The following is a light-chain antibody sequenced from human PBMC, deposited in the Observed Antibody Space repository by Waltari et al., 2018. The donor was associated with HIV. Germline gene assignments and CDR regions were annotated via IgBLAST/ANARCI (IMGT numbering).Light chain of an antibody. J-gene: IGLJ3*02. CDR1: SSNIGSND. CDR3: AAWDDSLSGWV. V-gene: IGLV1-47*01. CDR2: RNN. Sequence: QSVLTQPPSTSGPPGPRVTISCSGSSSNIGSNDVYRYQQLPGTAPKRLIFRNNQRPSGVPDRFSGSKSGTSASLAISGLRSEDEADYYCAAWDDSLSGWVFGGGTKLTVL.